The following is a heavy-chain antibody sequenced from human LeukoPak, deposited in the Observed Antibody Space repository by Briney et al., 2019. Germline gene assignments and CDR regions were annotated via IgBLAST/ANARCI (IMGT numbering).Heavy chain of an antibody. CDR2: ISSSGSTI. D-gene: IGHD3-10*02. J-gene: IGHJ6*04. CDR3: AELGITMIGGV. Sequence: GGSLRLSCTASGFTFSSYGMHWVRQAPGKGLEWVSYISSSGSTIYYADSVKGRFTISRDNAKNSLYLQMNSLRAEDTAVYYCAELGITMIGGVWGKGTTVTISS. V-gene: IGHV3-48*04. CDR1: GFTFSSYG.